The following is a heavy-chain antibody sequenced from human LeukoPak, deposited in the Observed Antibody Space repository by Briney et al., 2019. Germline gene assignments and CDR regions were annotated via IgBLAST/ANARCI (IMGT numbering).Heavy chain of an antibody. CDR3: ARVTSYGDYGSGAFDI. CDR1: GDSISSSY. V-gene: IGHV4-59*01. D-gene: IGHD4-17*01. CDR2: IYFSGSI. J-gene: IGHJ3*02. Sequence: PSETLSLTCTVSGDSISSSYWSWIRQPPGKGLEWIASIYFSGSIDYNPSLKSRVTISVDTSKNQFSLKLSSVTAADTAVYYCARVTSYGDYGSGAFDIWGQGTMVTVSS.